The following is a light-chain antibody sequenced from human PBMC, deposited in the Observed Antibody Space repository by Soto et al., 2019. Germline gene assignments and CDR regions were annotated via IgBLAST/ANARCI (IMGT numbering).Light chain of an antibody. Sequence: EIVMTPSPATLSVSPGERATLSCRASQSISSNFLAWYQQKPGQAPRLLIYGASTRATGIPARFSGSGSGTEFTLTISSLQSEDFAVYYCQQYNNWPPITFGQGTRLEIK. V-gene: IGKV3-15*01. CDR2: GAS. J-gene: IGKJ5*01. CDR3: QQYNNWPPIT. CDR1: QSISSNF.